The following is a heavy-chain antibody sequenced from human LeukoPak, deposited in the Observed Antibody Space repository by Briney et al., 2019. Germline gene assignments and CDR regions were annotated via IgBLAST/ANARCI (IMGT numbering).Heavy chain of an antibody. J-gene: IGHJ3*02. CDR1: GGSISSSSYY. CDR2: IYYSGST. Sequence: PSETLSLTCTVSGGSISSSSYYWGWIRQPPGTGLEWIGSIYYSGSTYYNPSLKSRATISVDTSKNQFSLKLSSVTAADTAVYYCARPQWGLLYKDAFDIWGQGTMVTVSS. D-gene: IGHD3-3*01. CDR3: ARPQWGLLYKDAFDI. V-gene: IGHV4-39*01.